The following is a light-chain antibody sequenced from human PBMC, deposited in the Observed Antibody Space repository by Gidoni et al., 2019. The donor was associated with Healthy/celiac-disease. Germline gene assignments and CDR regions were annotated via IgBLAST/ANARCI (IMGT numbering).Light chain of an antibody. J-gene: IGLJ3*02. CDR3: QVWDSSSDHWV. V-gene: IGLV3-21*02. CDR2: DDR. CDR1: NIGSKS. Sequence: SYVLTPPPSVSVAPGQTARITCWGNNIGSKSVHWYQQKPGQAPVLVVYDDRDRPSGIPERFSGSNSGNTATLTISRVEAGDEADYYCQVWDSSSDHWVFGGGTKLTVL.